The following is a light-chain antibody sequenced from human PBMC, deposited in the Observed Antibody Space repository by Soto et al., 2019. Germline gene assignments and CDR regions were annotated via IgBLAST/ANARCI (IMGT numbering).Light chain of an antibody. CDR2: LAS. CDR3: QQSYSAPPT. J-gene: IGKJ1*01. Sequence: DIQMTQSPSSLSASVGDRVTITCRASQTISSYLHWYQQSPGKAPNLLIYLASNLQSGVTSRFSGSGSGTDFTLTISSLQPEYFATYYCQQSYSAPPTCGQGTKVEIK. CDR1: QTISSY. V-gene: IGKV1-39*01.